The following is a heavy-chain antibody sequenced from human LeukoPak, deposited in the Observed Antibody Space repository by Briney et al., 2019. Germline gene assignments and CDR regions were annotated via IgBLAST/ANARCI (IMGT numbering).Heavy chain of an antibody. CDR3: VRQSEGLDY. CDR1: GFTFNTYT. Sequence: AGGSLRLSCAASGFTFNTYTMHWVRQTPGKGLEWVAVIEENESNKYYADSVRGRFTISRDNSKNTLYLQMSSLTAEDTAVYFCVRQSEGLDYWGQGTLVTVSS. J-gene: IGHJ4*02. CDR2: IEENESNK. V-gene: IGHV3-30-3*01.